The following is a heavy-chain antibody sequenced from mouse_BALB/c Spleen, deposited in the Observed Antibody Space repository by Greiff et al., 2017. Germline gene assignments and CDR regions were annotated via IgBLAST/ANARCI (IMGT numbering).Heavy chain of an antibody. CDR1: GFTFSSFG. CDR2: ISSGSSTI. V-gene: IGHV5-17*02. Sequence: EVKLVESGGGLVQPGGSRKLSCAASGFTFSSFGLHWVRQAPEKGLEWVAYISSGSSTIYYADTVKGRFTISRDNPKNTLFLQMTSLRSEDTAMYYCARSGKLRFDYWGQGTTLTVSS. CDR3: ARSGKLRFDY. J-gene: IGHJ2*01. D-gene: IGHD1-1*01.